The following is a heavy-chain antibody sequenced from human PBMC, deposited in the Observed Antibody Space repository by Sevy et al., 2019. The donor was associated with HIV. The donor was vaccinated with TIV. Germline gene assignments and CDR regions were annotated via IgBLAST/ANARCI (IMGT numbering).Heavy chain of an antibody. CDR2: IGTVGDT. D-gene: IGHD3-22*01. CDR1: GFTFSSYD. V-gene: IGHV3-13*01. J-gene: IGHJ6*02. CDR3: ARVRHYDSSGYSHGMDV. Sequence: GGSLRLSCAASGFTFSSYDMHWVRQATGKGLEWVSAIGTVGDTYYPGSVKGEFTISKENAKNSLYLQMNSLRAGDTAVYYCARVRHYDSSGYSHGMDVWGQGTTVTVSS.